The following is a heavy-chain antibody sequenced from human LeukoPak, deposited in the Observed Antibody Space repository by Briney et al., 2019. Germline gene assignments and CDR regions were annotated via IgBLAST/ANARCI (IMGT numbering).Heavy chain of an antibody. J-gene: IGHJ4*02. CDR2: THYSGTT. Sequence: SETLSLICTVSGGSISSYYWSWIRLPPGKGLEWIGYTHYSGTTNYNPSLKSRVTISVDTSKNQFSLKLSSVTAADTAVYYCASGSYYFDYWGQGTLVTVSS. CDR3: ASGSYYFDY. D-gene: IGHD1-26*01. V-gene: IGHV4-59*08. CDR1: GGSISSYY.